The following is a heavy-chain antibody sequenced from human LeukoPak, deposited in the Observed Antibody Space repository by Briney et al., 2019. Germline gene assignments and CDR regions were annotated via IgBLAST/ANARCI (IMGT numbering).Heavy chain of an antibody. D-gene: IGHD3-10*01. CDR1: GGSISSGGYS. CDR2: IYHSGST. Sequence: PSQTLSLTCAVSGGSISSGGYSWSWIRQPPGKGLEWIGYIYHSGSTYYNPSLKSRVTISVDRSKNQFSLKLSSVTAADTAVYYCARSTMVRGAIYGMDVWGQGTTVTVS. V-gene: IGHV4-30-2*01. J-gene: IGHJ6*02. CDR3: ARSTMVRGAIYGMDV.